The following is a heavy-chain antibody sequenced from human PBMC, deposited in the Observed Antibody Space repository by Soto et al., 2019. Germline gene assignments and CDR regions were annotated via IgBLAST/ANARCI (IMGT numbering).Heavy chain of an antibody. V-gene: IGHV3-72*01. CDR2: TRKKTNNYST. Sequence: GGPLRLPCAAAEFTCIDHYMGWIRQAQGKGLEWIGRTRKKTNNYSTEYAASVKGRFTISRDDSKNSLYLQMNSLKSDDTAFFFCGKEGREYDRSVLEFRLKGSFDL. CDR1: EFTCIDHY. CDR3: GKEGREYDRSVLEFRLKGSFDL. D-gene: IGHD3-16*01. J-gene: IGHJ2*01.